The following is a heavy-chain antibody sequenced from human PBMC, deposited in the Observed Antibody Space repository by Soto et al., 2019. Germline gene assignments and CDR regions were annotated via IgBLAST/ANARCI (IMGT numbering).Heavy chain of an antibody. CDR3: ARLHGYCISSSCHGHYAMDV. Sequence: QLQLQESGPGLVKPSETLSLTCTVSSASISSSSYTWGWIRQPPGKGLEWIGSIYYSGTTYYNPSLHSLVTVSVDTSKNQFSLKVTSVTAADTAVYYCARLHGYCISSSCHGHYAMDVWGQGTTVTVSS. J-gene: IGHJ6*02. CDR1: SASISSSSYT. CDR2: IYYSGTT. V-gene: IGHV4-39*01. D-gene: IGHD2-2*01.